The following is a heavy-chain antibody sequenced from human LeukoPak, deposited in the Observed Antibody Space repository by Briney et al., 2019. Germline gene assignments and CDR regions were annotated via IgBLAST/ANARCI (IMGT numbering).Heavy chain of an antibody. CDR3: AKDTPSIAAAGTAFDY. J-gene: IGHJ4*02. CDR1: GFTFSNYA. Sequence: GGSLRLSCAASGFTFSNYAMTWVRQAPGKGLEWVSGISGSGTGTYYADSVKGRFTFSRDNSKNTLYLQMNSLRAEDTAVYYCAKDTPSIAAAGTAFDYWGQGTLVTVSS. CDR2: ISGSGTGT. V-gene: IGHV3-23*01. D-gene: IGHD6-13*01.